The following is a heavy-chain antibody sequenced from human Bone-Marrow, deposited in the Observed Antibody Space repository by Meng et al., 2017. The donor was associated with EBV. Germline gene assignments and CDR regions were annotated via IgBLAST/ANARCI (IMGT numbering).Heavy chain of an antibody. J-gene: IGHJ1*01. V-gene: IGHV4-30-2*01. CDR2: IYHSGIT. Sequence: QVQLQESGPGLVKPSRILPPIFAFSGGPISTGDYSWSWIRQPPGKGLEWVGYIYHSGITYYNPSLKSRVTISVDRSKNLFSLKLSSVTAADTAVYYCARGRGGDFLGYFHHWGQGTLGTVAS. D-gene: IGHD2-21*02. CDR3: ARGRGGDFLGYFHH. CDR1: GGPISTGDYS.